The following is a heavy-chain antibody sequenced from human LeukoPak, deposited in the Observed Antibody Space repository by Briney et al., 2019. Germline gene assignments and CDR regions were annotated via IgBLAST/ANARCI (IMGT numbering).Heavy chain of an antibody. J-gene: IGHJ4*02. CDR2: ISSAGGVI. Sequence: PGGSLRLSCAASGFIFRSYSINWVRQAPGKGLEWVSFISSAGGVIYHADSVKGRFTISRDNAKNSLYLQMNSLRVEDTAVYYCAREYCSGGSCYGNLDHWGQGTPVTVSS. D-gene: IGHD2-15*01. CDR3: AREYCSGGSCYGNLDH. CDR1: GFIFRSYS. V-gene: IGHV3-48*01.